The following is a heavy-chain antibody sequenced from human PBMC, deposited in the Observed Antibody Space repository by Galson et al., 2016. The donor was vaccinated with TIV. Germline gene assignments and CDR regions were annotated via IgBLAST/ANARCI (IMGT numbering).Heavy chain of an antibody. Sequence: PALVKPTQTLTLTRSFSGFSLTTSGVGVGWIRQPPRKALEWPGFIYWDDRKLYSPSLKNRLTITRDTSKNQVVLTMTNMDPVDTATYYCAHRGDGHNKIFDYWGQGTLVTVSS. CDR1: GFSLTTSGVG. D-gene: IGHD5-24*01. V-gene: IGHV2-5*02. J-gene: IGHJ4*02. CDR3: AHRGDGHNKIFDY. CDR2: IYWDDRK.